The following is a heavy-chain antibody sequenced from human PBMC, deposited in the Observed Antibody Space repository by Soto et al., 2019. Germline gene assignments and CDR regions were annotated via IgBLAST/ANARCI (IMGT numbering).Heavy chain of an antibody. V-gene: IGHV1-18*01. CDR3: ARAFCSGGSCYLEN. CDR1: GYTFTTFG. Sequence: QVQLVQSGGEVKKPGAAVKVSCKASGYTFTTFGIGWVRQAPGKGLEWMGWIRAYSGNTEYPEKLQGRVTMPIDTSTSTTYMELRSLRSDETAVYYCARAFCSGGSCYLENWGQGALVTVSS. CDR2: IRAYSGNT. D-gene: IGHD2-15*01. J-gene: IGHJ4*02.